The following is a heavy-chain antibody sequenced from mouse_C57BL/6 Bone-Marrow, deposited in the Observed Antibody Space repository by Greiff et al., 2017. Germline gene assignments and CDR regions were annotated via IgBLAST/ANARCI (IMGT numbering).Heavy chain of an antibody. D-gene: IGHD3-1*01. J-gene: IGHJ3*01. CDR2: IDPSDSYT. V-gene: IGHV1-50*01. CDR1: GYTFTSYW. Sequence: QVQLQQPGAELVKPGASVKLSCKASGYTFTSYWMQWVKQRPGQGLEWIGEIDPSDSYTNYNQKFKGKATLTVDKSSSTAYMQLSSLTSEDSAVYYCARDGLFAYWGQGTLVTVSA. CDR3: ARDGLFAY.